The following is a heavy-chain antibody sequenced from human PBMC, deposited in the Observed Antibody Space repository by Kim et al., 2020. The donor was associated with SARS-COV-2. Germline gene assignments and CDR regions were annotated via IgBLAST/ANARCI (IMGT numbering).Heavy chain of an antibody. CDR1: GGSISSGGYY. Sequence: SETLSLTCTVSGGSISSGGYYWSWIRQHPGKGLEWIGYIYYSGSTYYNPSLKSRVTISVDTSKNQFSLKLSSVTAADTAVYYCARGPVVVPAAMGAEGWFDPWGQGTLVTVSS. CDR3: ARGPVVVPAAMGAEGWFDP. CDR2: IYYSGST. J-gene: IGHJ5*02. D-gene: IGHD2-2*01. V-gene: IGHV4-31*03.